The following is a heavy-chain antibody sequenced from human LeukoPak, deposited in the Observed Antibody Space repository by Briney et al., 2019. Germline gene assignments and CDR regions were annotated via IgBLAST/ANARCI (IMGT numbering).Heavy chain of an antibody. CDR2: INPGGSTM. J-gene: IGHJ4*02. CDR3: ASLLTAVGSPFDY. V-gene: IGHV3-11*01. D-gene: IGHD1-26*01. CDR1: GFTFSDYF. Sequence: KSSGSLRLSCGASGFTFSDYFMNWIRQTPGKGLEWLSYINPGGSTMYYADSVKGRFTISKDNAKNSFYLQMNSLRSEDTAVYYCASLLTAVGSPFDYWGQGALVTVSS.